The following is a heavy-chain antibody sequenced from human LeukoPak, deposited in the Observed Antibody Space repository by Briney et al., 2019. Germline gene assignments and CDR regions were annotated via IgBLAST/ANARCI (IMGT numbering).Heavy chain of an antibody. J-gene: IGHJ4*02. Sequence: RASVKVSCKASGYTFTSHGISWVRQAPGQGLEWMGWISAYNGNTNYAQKLQGRVTMTTDTSTSTAYMELRSLRSDDTAVYYCARVDHIAVAGTFDYWGQGTLVTVSS. CDR1: GYTFTSHG. D-gene: IGHD6-19*01. CDR2: ISAYNGNT. V-gene: IGHV1-18*01. CDR3: ARVDHIAVAGTFDY.